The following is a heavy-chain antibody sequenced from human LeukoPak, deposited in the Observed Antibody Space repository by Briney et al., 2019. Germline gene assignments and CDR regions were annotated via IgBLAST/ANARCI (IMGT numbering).Heavy chain of an antibody. CDR3: ARYYCSGGSCYSGWFDP. D-gene: IGHD2-15*01. J-gene: IGHJ5*02. CDR2: INHSGST. V-gene: IGHV4-34*01. CDR1: GGSFSGYY. Sequence: SETLSLTCAVYGGSFSGYYWSWIRQPPGKGLEWIGEINHSGSTNYNPSLKSRVTISVDTSKNQFSLKLSSVTAADTAVYYCARYYCSGGSCYSGWFDPWGQGTLVTVSS.